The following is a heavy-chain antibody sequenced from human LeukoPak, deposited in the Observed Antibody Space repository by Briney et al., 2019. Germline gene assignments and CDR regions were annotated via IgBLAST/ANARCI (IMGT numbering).Heavy chain of an antibody. CDR2: IIPILGIA. CDR1: GGTFSSYA. V-gene: IGHV1-69*04. J-gene: IGHJ4*02. Sequence: ASVKVSCKAFGGTFSSYAISWVRQAPGQGLEWMGRIIPILGIANYARKFQGRVTITADKSTSTAYMELSSLRSEDTAVYYCARDLRDGRYYDSSGYYWGQGTLVTVSS. D-gene: IGHD3-22*01. CDR3: ARDLRDGRYYDSSGYY.